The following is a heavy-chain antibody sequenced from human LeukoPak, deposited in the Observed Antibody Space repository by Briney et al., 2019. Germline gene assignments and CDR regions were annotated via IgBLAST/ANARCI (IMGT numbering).Heavy chain of an antibody. CDR2: ISWNSGSI. D-gene: IGHD3-16*01. J-gene: IGHJ4*02. V-gene: IGHV3-9*01. CDR1: GFTFDDYA. Sequence: GRSLRLSCAASGFTFDDYAMHWVRQAPGKGLEWVSGISWNSGSIGYADSVKGRFTISRDNAKNSLYLQMNSLRAEDTAVYYCARDPSVLSSFDYWGQGTLVTVSS. CDR3: ARDPSVLSSFDY.